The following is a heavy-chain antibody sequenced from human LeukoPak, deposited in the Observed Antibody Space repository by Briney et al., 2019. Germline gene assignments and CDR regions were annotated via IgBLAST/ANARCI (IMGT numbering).Heavy chain of an antibody. D-gene: IGHD4-23*01. Sequence: KPSETLSLTCAVYGGSFSGYYWGWIRQPPGKGLEWIGEINHSGSTNYNPSLKSRVTISVDTSKNQFSLKLNSVTAADTAVYYCARTYGGNSDYWGQGTLVTVSS. CDR3: ARTYGGNSDY. CDR2: INHSGST. V-gene: IGHV4-34*01. J-gene: IGHJ4*02. CDR1: GGSFSGYY.